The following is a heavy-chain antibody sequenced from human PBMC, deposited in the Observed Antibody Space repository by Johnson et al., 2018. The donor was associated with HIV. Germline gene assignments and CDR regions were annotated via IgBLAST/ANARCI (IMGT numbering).Heavy chain of an antibody. D-gene: IGHD1-1*01. Sequence: VQLVESGGDLVNPGGSLRLSCAASGFTFSDAWMNWVRQAPGKGLEWVGRLNSKTDGGTIDYAAPVKCRITISRDGSKNTLYLHMNGMQTEDTGVYYGTTGLYWNDAFNIWGQGTMVSVSS. CDR3: TTGLYWNDAFNI. J-gene: IGHJ3*02. V-gene: IGHV3-15*01. CDR1: GFTFSDAW. CDR2: LNSKTDGGTI.